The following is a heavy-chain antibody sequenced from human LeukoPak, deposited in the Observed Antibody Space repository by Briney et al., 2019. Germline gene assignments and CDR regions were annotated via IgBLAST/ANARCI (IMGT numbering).Heavy chain of an antibody. CDR1: GYTLTELS. CDR3: ATPTYYYDSSGYRPFDY. D-gene: IGHD3-22*01. V-gene: IGHV1-24*01. CDR2: FDPEDGET. Sequence: ASVKVSCKVSGYTLTELSMHWVRQAPGKGLEWTGGFDPEDGETIYAQKFQGRVTMTEDTSTDTAYMELSSLRSEDTAVYYCATPTYYYDSSGYRPFDYWGQGTLVTVSS. J-gene: IGHJ4*02.